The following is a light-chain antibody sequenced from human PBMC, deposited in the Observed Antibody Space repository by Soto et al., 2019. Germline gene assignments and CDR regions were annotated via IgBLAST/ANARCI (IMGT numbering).Light chain of an antibody. CDR2: GAS. J-gene: IGKJ3*01. Sequence: EIVLTQSPGTLSLSPGERVTLSCRASQSVTRSFLAWYQQKPGQAPRRLIYGASSRATGIPDRFSGSGSGTDVTLTISRREPEDFAVYYWHQYGSSPQAFGPGTKVDIK. CDR3: HQYGSSPQA. CDR1: QSVTRSF. V-gene: IGKV3-20*01.